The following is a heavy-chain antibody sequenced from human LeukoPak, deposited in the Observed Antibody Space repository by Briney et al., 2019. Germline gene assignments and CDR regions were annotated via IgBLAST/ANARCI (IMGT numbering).Heavy chain of an antibody. V-gene: IGHV3-9*03. CDR2: ISWNSGSI. CDR1: GFTFDDYA. CDR3: AKADSRTSSGSYDY. J-gene: IGHJ4*02. D-gene: IGHD1-26*01. Sequence: GGSLRLSCAVSGFTFDDYAMHWVRQAPGKGLEWVSGISWNSGSIGYADSVKGRFTISRDNAKNSLYLQMNSLRAEDMALYYCAKADSRTSSGSYDYWGQGTLVTVSS.